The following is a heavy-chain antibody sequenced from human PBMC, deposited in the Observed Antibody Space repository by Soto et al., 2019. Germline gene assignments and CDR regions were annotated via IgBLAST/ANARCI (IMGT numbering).Heavy chain of an antibody. CDR2: IIAYNGNT. D-gene: IGHD3-22*01. CDR1: GSTFTTYG. J-gene: IGHJ3*02. V-gene: IGHV1-18*01. Sequence: ASVKVSCKTSGSTFTTYGISWVRQAPGQGLEWLGCIIAYNGNTKYAQEYQGRVTMTTDTCTGTDYMEPRSLRSDDTAVYYCSRDPKRGYYDSSGFNEDCDIQGRETMVT. CDR3: SRDPKRGYYDSSGFNEDCDI.